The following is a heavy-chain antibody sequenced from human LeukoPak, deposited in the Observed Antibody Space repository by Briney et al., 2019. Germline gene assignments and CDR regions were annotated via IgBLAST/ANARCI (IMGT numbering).Heavy chain of an antibody. CDR1: GYTFTGYY. J-gene: IGHJ4*02. Sequence: GASVKVSCKASGYTFTGYYMHWVRQAPGQGPEWMGWINPNSGGTNYAQKFQGWVTMTRDTSISTAYMELSRLRSDDTAVYYCARERSGYDSALDYWGQGTLVTVSS. CDR3: ARERSGYDSALDY. CDR2: INPNSGGT. D-gene: IGHD5-12*01. V-gene: IGHV1-2*04.